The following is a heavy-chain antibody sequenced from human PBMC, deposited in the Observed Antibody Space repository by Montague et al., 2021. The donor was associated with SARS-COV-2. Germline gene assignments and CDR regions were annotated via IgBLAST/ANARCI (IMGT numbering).Heavy chain of an antibody. CDR1: GFSLSTSGMC. D-gene: IGHD6-13*01. CDR3: ARTSIPAAGTAFDI. V-gene: IGHV2-70*11. Sequence: PALVNPTQTLTLTCTFSGFSLSTSGMCVSWIRQPPGKALEWLARIDWDDDKYYSTSLKTRLTISKDTSKNQVVLTMTNMDPVDTATYYCARTSIPAAGTAFDIWGKGQWSPSLQ. CDR2: IDWDDDK. J-gene: IGHJ3*02.